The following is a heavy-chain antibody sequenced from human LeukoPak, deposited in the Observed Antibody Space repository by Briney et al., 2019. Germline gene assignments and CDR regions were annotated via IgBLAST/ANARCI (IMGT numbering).Heavy chain of an antibody. J-gene: IGHJ4*02. V-gene: IGHV1-69*04. D-gene: IGHD6-19*01. CDR2: IIPILGIA. CDR1: GGTFSSYA. Sequence: GASVQVSCKASGGTFSSYAISWVRQAPGQGLEWMGRIIPILGIANYAQKFQGRVTITADKSTSTAYMELSSLRSEDTAVYCCARDRSSGWTHTFDYWGQGTLVTVSS. CDR3: ARDRSSGWTHTFDY.